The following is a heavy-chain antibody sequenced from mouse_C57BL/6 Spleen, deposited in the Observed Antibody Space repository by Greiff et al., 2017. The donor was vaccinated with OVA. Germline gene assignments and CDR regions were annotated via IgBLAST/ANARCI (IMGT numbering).Heavy chain of an antibody. J-gene: IGHJ4*01. CDR3: ASGYYGSSGYAMDY. V-gene: IGHV1-7*01. D-gene: IGHD1-1*01. CDR2: INPSSGYT. Sequence: QVQLQQSGAELVKPGASVKLSCKASGYTFTSYWMHWVKQRPGQGLEWIGYINPSSGYTKYNQKFKDKATLTADKSSSTAYMQLSSLTYEDSAVYYCASGYYGSSGYAMDYWGQGTSVTVSS. CDR1: GYTFTSYW.